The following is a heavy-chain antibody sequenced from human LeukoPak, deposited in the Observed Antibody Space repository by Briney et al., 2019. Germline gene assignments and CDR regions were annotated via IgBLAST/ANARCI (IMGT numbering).Heavy chain of an antibody. CDR1: GVSFSSSPYY. J-gene: IGHJ4*02. CDR3: AKTGSTIAARPPDY. D-gene: IGHD6-6*01. CDR2: VYDGGST. Sequence: SETLSLTCTVSGVSFSSSPYYWGWIRQPPGKGLEWTGSVYDGGSTYYNPSLKSRVTISLDTSKNQFSLKLTSVTAADTAVYYCAKTGSTIAARPPDYWGQGTLVTVSP. V-gene: IGHV4-39*07.